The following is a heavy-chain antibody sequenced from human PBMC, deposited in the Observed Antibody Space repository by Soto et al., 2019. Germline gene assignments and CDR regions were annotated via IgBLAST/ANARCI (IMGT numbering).Heavy chain of an antibody. CDR1: GGSISRYY. D-gene: IGHD4-4*01. V-gene: IGHV4-59*01. Sequence: PSETLSLTCTVSGVSGGSISRYYWSWIRQTPGKGLEWIGYIYGSGSTNYNPSLKSRVTMSVDTSMNQFSLNLRSVTAAATAVYYCARGRDNYEWGQGTLVTVSS. J-gene: IGHJ4*02. CDR2: IYGSGST. CDR3: ARGRDNYE.